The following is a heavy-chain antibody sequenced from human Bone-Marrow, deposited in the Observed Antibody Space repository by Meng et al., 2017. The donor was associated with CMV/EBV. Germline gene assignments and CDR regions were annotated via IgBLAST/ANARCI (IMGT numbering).Heavy chain of an antibody. V-gene: IGHV1-8*01. Sequence: ASVKVSCKASGYTFTSYDINWVRQATGQGLEWMGWMNPNSGNTGYAQKFQGRVTMTRNTSISTAYMELSSLRSEDTAVYYCARTYLLRFLEWSLFLGYWGQGTLVTVYS. CDR1: GYTFTSYD. J-gene: IGHJ4*02. D-gene: IGHD3-3*01. CDR2: MNPNSGNT. CDR3: ARTYLLRFLEWSLFLGY.